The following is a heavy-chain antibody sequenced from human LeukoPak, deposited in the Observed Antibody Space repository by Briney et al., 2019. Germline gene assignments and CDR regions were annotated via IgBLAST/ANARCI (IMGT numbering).Heavy chain of an antibody. CDR1: GFTFSDYY. J-gene: IGHJ4*02. CDR2: ISSSGSTI. Sequence: PGGSLRLSCAASGFTFSDYYMSWIRQAPGKGLEWVSYISSSGSTIYYADSVKGRFTISRDNAKNSLYLQMNSLRAEDTAVYYCAGWSLYSISSLFDYWGQGTLVTVSS. D-gene: IGHD6-6*01. V-gene: IGHV3-11*01. CDR3: AGWSLYSISSLFDY.